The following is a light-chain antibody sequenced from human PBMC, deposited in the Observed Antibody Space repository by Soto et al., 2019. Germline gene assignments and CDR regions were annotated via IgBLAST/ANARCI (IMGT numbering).Light chain of an antibody. CDR1: SSDVGSYNY. V-gene: IGLV2-14*01. CDR3: SSYTSSSTL. Sequence: QSALTQPASVSGSPGQSITISCTGTSSDVGSYNYVSWYQQHPGKAPKLMIYEVSDRPSGISSRFSGSKSGNTASLAISGLQTEDEADDYCSSYTSSSTLXGTGTKXTVL. CDR2: EVS. J-gene: IGLJ1*01.